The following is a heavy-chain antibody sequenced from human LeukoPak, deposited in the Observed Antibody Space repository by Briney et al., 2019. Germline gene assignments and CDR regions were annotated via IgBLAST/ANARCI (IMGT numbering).Heavy chain of an antibody. D-gene: IGHD2-21*01. CDR3: ARDGAEGDDSAFDV. Sequence: GGSLTLSCAVSGFIISGYHMDWVRQAPGKGLEWVGRTRDRARSYRTEYAASVIGSFSILRAASENSVFLQMNSLKPEDTAVYYCARDGAEGDDSAFDVWGQGTMVTVSS. V-gene: IGHV3-72*01. CDR1: GFIISGYH. J-gene: IGHJ3*01. CDR2: TRDRARSYRT.